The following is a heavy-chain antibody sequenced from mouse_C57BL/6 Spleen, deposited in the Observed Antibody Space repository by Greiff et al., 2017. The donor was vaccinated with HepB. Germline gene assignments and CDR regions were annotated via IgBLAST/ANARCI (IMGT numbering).Heavy chain of an antibody. Sequence: QVHVKQSGPELVKPGASVKLSCKASGYTFTSYDINWVKQRPGQGLEWIGWIYPRDGSTKYNEKFKGKATLTVDTSSSTAYMELHSLTSEDSAVYFCARSPNLYGSSSWFAYWGQGTLVTVSA. CDR1: GYTFTSYD. CDR2: IYPRDGST. D-gene: IGHD1-1*01. V-gene: IGHV1-85*01. J-gene: IGHJ3*01. CDR3: ARSPNLYGSSSWFAY.